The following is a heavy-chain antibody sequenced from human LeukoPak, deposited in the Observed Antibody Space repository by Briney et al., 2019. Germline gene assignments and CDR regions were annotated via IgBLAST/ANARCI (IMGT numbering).Heavy chain of an antibody. Sequence: ASVKVSCKASGDTFTDYYMHWVRQAPGQGLEWMGWIIPNSGGTSYAQKFQGRVTMTRDTSISTAYMELSRLRSDDTAVYYCASGRRQWLAVDYWGQGTLVTVSS. CDR1: GDTFTDYY. D-gene: IGHD6-19*01. CDR2: IIPNSGGT. CDR3: ASGRRQWLAVDY. J-gene: IGHJ4*02. V-gene: IGHV1-2*02.